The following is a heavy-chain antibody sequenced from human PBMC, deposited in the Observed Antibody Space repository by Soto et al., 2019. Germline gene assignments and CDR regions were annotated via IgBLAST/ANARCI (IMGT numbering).Heavy chain of an antibody. CDR1: GGTFSSYA. V-gene: IGHV1-69*13. J-gene: IGHJ3*02. D-gene: IGHD6-19*01. CDR2: IIPIFGTA. Sequence: SVKVSCKASGGTFSSYAISWVRQAPGQGLEWMGGIIPIFGTANFAQKFQGRVTITADESTSTAYMELSSLRSEDTAVYYCARQYSSGSGDFDIWGQGTMVTVSS. CDR3: ARQYSSGSGDFDI.